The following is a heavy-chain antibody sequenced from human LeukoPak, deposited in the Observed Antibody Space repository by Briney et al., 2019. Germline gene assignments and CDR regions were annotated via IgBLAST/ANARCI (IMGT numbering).Heavy chain of an antibody. Sequence: SGGSLRLSCAASGFTFSSYAMSWVRQAPGKGLEWVSTISNSGGTTYYADSVKGRFTISRDDSENTLYLQMNSLRAEDTAVYYCAKSSPTNGWYWGQGTLVTVSS. CDR3: AKSSPTNGWY. CDR2: ISNSGGTT. D-gene: IGHD2-15*01. J-gene: IGHJ4*02. V-gene: IGHV3-23*01. CDR1: GFTFSSYA.